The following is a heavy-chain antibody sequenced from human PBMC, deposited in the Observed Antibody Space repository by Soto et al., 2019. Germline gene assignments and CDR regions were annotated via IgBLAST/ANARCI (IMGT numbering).Heavy chain of an antibody. CDR3: ASGGNCFGP. D-gene: IGHD2-15*01. CDR1: GGSISNYY. J-gene: IGHJ5*02. Sequence: SETLASTCNVSGGSISNYYWTWVRQSPEKGLGWIGYMYYNGNINYNPSLKSRVNISIDTSKNHFSLTLKSVTAADTAVYSCASGGNCFGPGGQRVMVTVSS. CDR2: MYYNGNI. V-gene: IGHV4-59*01.